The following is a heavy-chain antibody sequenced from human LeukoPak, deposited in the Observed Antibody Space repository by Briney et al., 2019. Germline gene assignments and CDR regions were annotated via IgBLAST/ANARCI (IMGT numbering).Heavy chain of an antibody. V-gene: IGHV3-53*01. D-gene: IGHD6-6*01. J-gene: IGHJ4*02. CDR1: GFAVSSNY. CDR3: ARDAANSIAARYDY. Sequence: PGGSLRLSCAASGFAVSSNYMSWVRQAPGKGLEWVSVVYSGDNTYYAASVRGRFTISRDNSKNTLHLRMNSLRPEDTAVYFCARDAANSIAARYDYWGQGTLVTVSS. CDR2: VYSGDNT.